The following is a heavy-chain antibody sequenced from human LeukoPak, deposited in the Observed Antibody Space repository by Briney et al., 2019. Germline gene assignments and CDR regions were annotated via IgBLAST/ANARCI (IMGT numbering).Heavy chain of an antibody. CDR3: ARQLRRGYSGYDGY. J-gene: IGHJ4*02. CDR2: INHSGST. V-gene: IGHV4-34*01. CDR1: GGSFSGYY. Sequence: SETLSLTCAVYGGSFSGYYWSWIRQPPGKGLEWIGEINHSGSTNYNPSLKSRVTISVDTSKNQFSLKLSSVTAADTGVYYCARQLRRGYSGYDGYWGQGTQVTVSS. D-gene: IGHD5-12*01.